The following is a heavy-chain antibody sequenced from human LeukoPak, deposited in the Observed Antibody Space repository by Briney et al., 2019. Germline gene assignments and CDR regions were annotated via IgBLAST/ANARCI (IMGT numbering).Heavy chain of an antibody. D-gene: IGHD3-3*01. J-gene: IGHJ6*02. CDR3: ARGHYDFWSGSYYYYGMDV. CDR1: GGSFSGYY. V-gene: IGHV4-31*11. CDR2: IYYSGST. Sequence: SETLSLTCAVYGGSFSGYYWSWIRQHPGKGLEWIGYIYYSGSTYCNPSLKSRVTISVDTSKNQFSLKLSSVTAADTAVYYCARGHYDFWSGSYYYYGMDVWGQGTTVTVSS.